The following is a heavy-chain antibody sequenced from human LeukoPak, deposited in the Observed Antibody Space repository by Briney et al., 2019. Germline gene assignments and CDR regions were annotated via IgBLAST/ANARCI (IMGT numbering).Heavy chain of an antibody. CDR1: GFTFNNYA. V-gene: IGHV3-23*01. J-gene: IGHJ4*02. CDR3: AKGHYFDSNGYVYYFDS. Sequence: GGSLRLSCAASGFTFNNYAMSWVRQAPGKGLEWVSAISGSDAGTYYADSVKGRFIISRDNSKNTLSLQMNSLRVDDTGLYYCAKGHYFDSNGYVYYFDSWGQGTLVTVSS. CDR2: ISGSDAGT. D-gene: IGHD3-22*01.